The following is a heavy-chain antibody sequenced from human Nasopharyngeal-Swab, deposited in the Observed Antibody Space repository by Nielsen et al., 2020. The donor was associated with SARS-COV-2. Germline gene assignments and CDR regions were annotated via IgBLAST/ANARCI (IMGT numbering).Heavy chain of an antibody. Sequence: SVKVSCKASRGTLTNYAISWVRQAPAQGVEWMGGVIPIFGTPNYAQKFQGRITITADAARTTAYMELSSLTFEDTAVYYCARHITRLDAFDLWGQGTLVTVSS. CDR2: VIPIFGTP. CDR1: RGTLTNYA. J-gene: IGHJ3*01. CDR3: ARHITRLDAFDL. D-gene: IGHD3-10*01. V-gene: IGHV1-69*13.